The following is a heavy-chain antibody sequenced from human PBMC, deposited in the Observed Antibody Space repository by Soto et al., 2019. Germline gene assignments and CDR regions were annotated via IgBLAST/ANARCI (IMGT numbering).Heavy chain of an antibody. CDR1: GGTFRNYP. CDR3: ARVLEFRDGYISHFDF. Sequence: QVQLVQSGAEVKKPGSSVKVSCKASGGTFRNYPFSWVRQAPGQGLEWMGGIIPIVGIPNYAQKFQGRVTKTADESTTTVHMEMSSLSSEDTAVYYCARVLEFRDGYISHFDFWGQGTLVTVSS. J-gene: IGHJ4*02. CDR2: IIPIVGIP. D-gene: IGHD1-1*01. V-gene: IGHV1-69*01.